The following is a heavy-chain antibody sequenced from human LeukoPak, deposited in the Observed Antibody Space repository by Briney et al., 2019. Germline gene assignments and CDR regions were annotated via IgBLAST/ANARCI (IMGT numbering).Heavy chain of an antibody. CDR1: GGSISYDY. CDR2: IHYSGAT. J-gene: IGHJ4*02. V-gene: IGHV4-59*08. Sequence: PSETLSLTCTVSGGSISYDYWTWIRQSPGKRLEWIGYIHYSGATNYSPSLKSRVTISVDTSKNQFSLKLSSVTAADTALYYCATLRGASTAVFYSWGQGTLVTVSS. CDR3: ATLRGASTAVFYS. D-gene: IGHD2-21*02.